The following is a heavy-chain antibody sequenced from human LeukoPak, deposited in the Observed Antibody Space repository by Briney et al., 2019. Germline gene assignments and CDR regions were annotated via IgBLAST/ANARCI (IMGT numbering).Heavy chain of an antibody. D-gene: IGHD2-21*01. V-gene: IGHV3-48*02. CDR2: ITSNLATI. CDR3: ARSVEGHFDY. Sequence: GGSLRLSCAASGFTFNIYSMNWVRQAPGKGLEWISYITSNLATIRYADSVRGRFTISRDNAGKSLFLHMNSLRDDDTAVYYCARSVEGHFDYWGQGTLVTVSS. J-gene: IGHJ4*02. CDR1: GFTFNIYS.